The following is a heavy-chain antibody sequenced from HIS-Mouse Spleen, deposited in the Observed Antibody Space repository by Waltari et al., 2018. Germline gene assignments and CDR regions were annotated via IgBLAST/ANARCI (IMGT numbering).Heavy chain of an antibody. V-gene: IGHV3-30*04. CDR3: ARHDAFDI. Sequence: QVQLVESGGGVVQPGRSLRLSCAASGFTFSSYAMHWVRQAPGKGLEWVAVISYDGRNKYYADSVKGRFTISRDNSKNTLYLQMNSLRAEDTAVYYCARHDAFDIWGQGTMVTVSS. J-gene: IGHJ3*02. CDR1: GFTFSSYA. CDR2: ISYDGRNK.